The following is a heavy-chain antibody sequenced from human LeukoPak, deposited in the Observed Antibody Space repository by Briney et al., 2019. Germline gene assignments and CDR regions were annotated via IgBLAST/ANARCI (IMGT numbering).Heavy chain of an antibody. J-gene: IGHJ4*02. Sequence: PGGSLRLSCVASGFTFSSTTMGWVRQAPGRGLEWVSSITAIDGRTYYADSVRGRFTISRDNGKNSLYLQMNSLRVDDTAFYYCAKDDSYGGNSIFDCWGQGTLVTVSS. CDR2: ITAIDGRT. D-gene: IGHD4-23*01. CDR3: AKDDSYGGNSIFDC. CDR1: GFTFSSTT. V-gene: IGHV3-23*01.